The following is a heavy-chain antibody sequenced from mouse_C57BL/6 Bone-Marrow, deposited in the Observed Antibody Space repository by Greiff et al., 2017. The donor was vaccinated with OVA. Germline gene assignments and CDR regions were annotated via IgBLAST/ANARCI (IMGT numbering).Heavy chain of an antibody. J-gene: IGHJ2*01. CDR1: GFTFSSYG. V-gene: IGHV5-6*02. CDR2: ISSGGSYT. Sequence: DVKLVESGGDLVKPGGSLKLSCAASGFTFSSYGMSWVRQTPDKRLEWVATISSGGSYTYYPDSVKGRFTISRDNAKNTLYLQMSSLKSEDTAMYYCARRSYYGSSFDYWGQGTTLTVSS. D-gene: IGHD1-1*01. CDR3: ARRSYYGSSFDY.